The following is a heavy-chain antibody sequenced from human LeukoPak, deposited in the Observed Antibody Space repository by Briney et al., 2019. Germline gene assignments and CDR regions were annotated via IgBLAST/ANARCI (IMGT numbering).Heavy chain of an antibody. D-gene: IGHD3-10*01. V-gene: IGHV4-4*02. CDR3: ASAGYYYGSGSYYNVGY. Sequence: SGTLSLTCAVSGGSISSSNWWSWVRQPPGKGLEWIGEIYHSGSTNYNPSLKSRVTISVDKSKNQFSLKLSSVTAADTAVYYCASAGYYYGSGSYYNVGYWGQGTLVTVSS. CDR2: IYHSGST. CDR1: GGSISSSNW. J-gene: IGHJ4*02.